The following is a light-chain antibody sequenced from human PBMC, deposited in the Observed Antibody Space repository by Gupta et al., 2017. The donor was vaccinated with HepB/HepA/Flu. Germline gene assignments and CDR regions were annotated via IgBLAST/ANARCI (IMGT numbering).Light chain of an antibody. J-gene: IGLJ2*01. V-gene: IGLV1-44*01. Sequence: GTISCSGSSSNIGSNTVDWYQQLPVTAPTLLLYSNNQRPSGVPDRFSGSKSGTSASLAISGLQSEDEADYYCAAWDDSRNGVVFGGGTKLTGL. CDR3: AAWDDSRNGVV. CDR2: SNN. CDR1: SSNIGSNT.